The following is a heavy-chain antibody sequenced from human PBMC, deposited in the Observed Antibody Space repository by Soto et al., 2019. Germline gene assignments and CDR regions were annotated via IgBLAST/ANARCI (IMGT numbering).Heavy chain of an antibody. V-gene: IGHV3-66*01. CDR2: IYSGGST. J-gene: IGHJ6*02. CDR1: GFTVSSNY. Sequence: EVQLVESGGGLVQPGGSLRLSCAASGFTVSSNYMSWVRQAPGKGLEWVSVIYSGGSTYYADSVKGRFTISRDNSKNTLYLQMNSLRAEDTAVYYWARGFLGDYYYYGMDVWGQGTTVTVSS. CDR3: ARGFLGDYYYYGMDV. D-gene: IGHD3-10*01.